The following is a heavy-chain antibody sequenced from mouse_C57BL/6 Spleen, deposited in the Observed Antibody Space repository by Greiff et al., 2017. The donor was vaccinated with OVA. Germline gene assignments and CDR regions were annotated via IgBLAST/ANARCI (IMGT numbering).Heavy chain of an antibody. V-gene: IGHV8-12*01. CDR3: ALYPFAY. J-gene: IGHJ3*01. Sequence: QVTLKECGPGILQSSQTLSLTCSFSGFSLSTSGMGVSWLRPPSGKGLEWLAHLYWDDDKRYNPSLKSRLTISKDTPRNQVFLKITSVDTADTATYDCALYPFAYWGQGTLVTVSA. CDR2: LYWDDDK. CDR1: GFSLSTSGMG.